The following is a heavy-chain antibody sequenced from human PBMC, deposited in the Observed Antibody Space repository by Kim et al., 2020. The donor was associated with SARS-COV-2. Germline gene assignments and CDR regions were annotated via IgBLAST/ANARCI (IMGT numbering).Heavy chain of an antibody. CDR3: ARVPPYDFWSGYSPEHYGMDV. Sequence: GGSLRLSCAASGFTFSSYSMNWVRQAPGKGLEWVSSISSSSSYIYYADSVKGRFTISRDNAKNSLYLQMNSLRAEDTAVYYCARVPPYDFWSGYSPEHYGMDVWGQGTTVTVSS. D-gene: IGHD3-3*01. V-gene: IGHV3-21*01. J-gene: IGHJ6*02. CDR1: GFTFSSYS. CDR2: ISSSSSYI.